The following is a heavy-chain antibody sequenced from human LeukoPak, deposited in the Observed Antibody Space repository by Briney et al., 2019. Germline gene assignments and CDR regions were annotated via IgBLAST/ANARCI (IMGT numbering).Heavy chain of an antibody. CDR1: GYTFTGYY. Sequence: ASVKVSCNASGYTFTGYYMHWVRQAPGQGLEWMGWINPNSGGTNYAQKFQGRVTMTRDTSISTAYMELSSLRSEDTAVYYCARDNNWFDPWGQGTLVTVSS. CDR3: ARDNNWFDP. J-gene: IGHJ5*02. CDR2: INPNSGGT. V-gene: IGHV1-2*02.